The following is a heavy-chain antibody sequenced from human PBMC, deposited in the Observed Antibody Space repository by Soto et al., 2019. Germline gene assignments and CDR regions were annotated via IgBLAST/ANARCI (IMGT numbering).Heavy chain of an antibody. D-gene: IGHD5-12*01. Sequence: SETLSLTCTVSGASISSKTYYWGWIRQSPRKGLEWIGTIFHNGITSYNPSLKSRVTISVDTSMNQFSLKLSSVTAADTAVYYCARGGRYSGSVKYFDSWGQGTLLTVSS. CDR2: IFHNGIT. CDR1: GASISSKTYY. V-gene: IGHV4-39*01. J-gene: IGHJ4*02. CDR3: ARGGRYSGSVKYFDS.